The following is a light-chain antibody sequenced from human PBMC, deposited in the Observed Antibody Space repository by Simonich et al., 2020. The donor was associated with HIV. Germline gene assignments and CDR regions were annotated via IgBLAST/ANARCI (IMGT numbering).Light chain of an antibody. CDR3: QQRSNRPLT. Sequence: EIVMTQSPATLSVSPGERATLSCRASQSVSSNLAWYQQKPGQAPRLLIYGASPRATGIPARFSGSGSGTDFTLTISSLEPEDFAVYYCQQRSNRPLTFGGGTKVEIK. V-gene: IGKV3-11*01. J-gene: IGKJ4*01. CDR2: GAS. CDR1: QSVSSN.